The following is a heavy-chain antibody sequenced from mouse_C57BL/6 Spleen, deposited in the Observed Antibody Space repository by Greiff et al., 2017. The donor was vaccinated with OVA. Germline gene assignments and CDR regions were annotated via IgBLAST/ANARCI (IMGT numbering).Heavy chain of an antibody. CDR2: ISYSGNT. D-gene: IGHD1-1*01. CDR1: GYSITSVY. J-gene: IGHJ1*03. CDR3: ARYYGSSYYWYFEV. Sequence: EVKLQESGPGLVKPSQSLSLTCSVTGYSITSVYWNWFRQSPGNKLEYMGSISYSGNTYSNPSRKSRISISLDTSKNQYYLQLSSVTTEDTSTYYGARYYGSSYYWYFEVWGTGTTVTVSS. V-gene: IGHV3-8*01.